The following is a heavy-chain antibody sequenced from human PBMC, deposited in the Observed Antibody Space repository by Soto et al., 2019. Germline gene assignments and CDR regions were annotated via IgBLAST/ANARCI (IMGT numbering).Heavy chain of an antibody. J-gene: IGHJ4*02. CDR1: GGSVSSSGYY. D-gene: IGHD6-13*01. CDR2: IHYSGST. Sequence: SETLSLTCSVSGGSVSSSGYYWTWIRQPRGKGLEYIGYIHYSGSTIYNPSLKRRVTISVDTSKNQFSLTLTAVTAADTAVYYCARINWSGSSRYYFDYWGQGTLVTVSS. V-gene: IGHV4-61*08. CDR3: ARINWSGSSRYYFDY.